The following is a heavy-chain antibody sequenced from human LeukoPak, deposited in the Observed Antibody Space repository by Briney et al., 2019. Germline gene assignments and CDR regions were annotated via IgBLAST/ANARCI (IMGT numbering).Heavy chain of an antibody. J-gene: IGHJ4*02. D-gene: IGHD2-21*02. CDR2: ISSSGRTI. Sequence: PGGSLRLSCAASEFSVGSNYMTWVRQAPGKGLEWVSYISSSGRTIYYADSVKGRFTISRDNAKNSPYLQMNSLRAEDTAVYYCARDLVVVTGISDYWGQGTLVTVSS. CDR1: EFSVGSNY. CDR3: ARDLVVVTGISDY. V-gene: IGHV3-48*03.